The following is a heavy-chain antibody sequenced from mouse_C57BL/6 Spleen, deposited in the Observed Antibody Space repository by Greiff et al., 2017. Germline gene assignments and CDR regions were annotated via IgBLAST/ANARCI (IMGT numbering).Heavy chain of an antibody. J-gene: IGHJ4*01. CDR3: ARPDYYGTRGAMDD. CDR2: ISSGSSTI. V-gene: IGHV5-17*01. Sequence: EVKLMESGGGLVKPGGSLKLSCAASGFTFSDYGMHWVRQAPEKGLEWVAYISSGSSTIYYADTVKGRFTISRDNAKNTLFLQMTSLRSEDTAMYYCARPDYYGTRGAMDDWGQGTSVTVSS. CDR1: GFTFSDYG. D-gene: IGHD1-1*01.